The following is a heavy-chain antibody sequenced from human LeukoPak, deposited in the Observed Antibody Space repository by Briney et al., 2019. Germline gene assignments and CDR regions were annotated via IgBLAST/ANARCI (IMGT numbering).Heavy chain of an antibody. V-gene: IGHV4-4*07. CDR1: GGSISGYY. CDR2: IYTSGST. J-gene: IGHJ4*02. Sequence: SETLSLTCTVSGGSISGYYWSWIRQPAGKGLEWIGRIYTSGSTNYNPSLKSRVTMSVDTPKNQFSLKLSSVTAADTAVYYCARLKEGEAYSGSYYEFDYWGQGTLVTVSS. CDR3: ARLKEGEAYSGSYYEFDY. D-gene: IGHD1-26*01.